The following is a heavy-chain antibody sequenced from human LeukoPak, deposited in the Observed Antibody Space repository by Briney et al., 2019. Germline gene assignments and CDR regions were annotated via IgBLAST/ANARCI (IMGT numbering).Heavy chain of an antibody. CDR3: ARDLYYYDSSGYSVFDY. CDR1: GGTFSSYA. D-gene: IGHD3-22*01. J-gene: IGHJ4*02. V-gene: IGHV1-69*01. Sequence: GSSVKVSCKASGGTFSSYAISWVRQATGQGLEWMGGIIPIFGTANYAQKFQGRVTITADESTSTAYMELSSLRSEDTAVYYCARDLYYYDSSGYSVFDYWGQGTLVTVSS. CDR2: IIPIFGTA.